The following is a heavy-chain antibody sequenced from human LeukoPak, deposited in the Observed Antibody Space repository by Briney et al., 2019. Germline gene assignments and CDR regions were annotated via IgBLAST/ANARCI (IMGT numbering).Heavy chain of an antibody. V-gene: IGHV3-30*04. D-gene: IGHD2-8*01. Sequence: GGSLRLSCAASGFTFSSYAMHWVRQAPGKGLEWVAVISYDGSNTYYADSVKGRFTISRDNSKNTLYLQMSSLRPEDTAVYYCASEVMVYAIEVSFDYWGQGTLVTVSS. J-gene: IGHJ4*02. CDR2: ISYDGSNT. CDR3: ASEVMVYAIEVSFDY. CDR1: GFTFSSYA.